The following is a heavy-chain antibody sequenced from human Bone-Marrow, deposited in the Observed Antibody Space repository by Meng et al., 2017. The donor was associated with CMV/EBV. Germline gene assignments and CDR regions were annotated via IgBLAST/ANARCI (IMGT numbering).Heavy chain of an antibody. CDR2: ISSSSSYI. Sequence: GESLKISCAASGFTFSSYSMNWVRQAPGKGLEWVSSISSSSSYIYYADSVKGRFTISRDNAKNSLYLQMNSLRAEDTAVYYCARDGFPAAIKGDFDYWAQGTLATSPQ. J-gene: IGHJ4*02. V-gene: IGHV3-21*01. D-gene: IGHD2-2*02. CDR1: GFTFSSYS. CDR3: ARDGFPAAIKGDFDY.